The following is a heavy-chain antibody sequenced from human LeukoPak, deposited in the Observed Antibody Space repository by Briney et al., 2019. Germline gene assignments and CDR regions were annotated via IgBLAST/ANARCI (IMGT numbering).Heavy chain of an antibody. V-gene: IGHV3-9*01. CDR3: AKGGGWFYYFDY. J-gene: IGHJ4*02. CDR2: ISGDCNSM. D-gene: IGHD6-19*01. CDR1: GFTLDDYA. Sequence: GGSLRLSCTASGFTLDDYAVHWVRQAPGKGLEWVSGISGDCNSMGYADSVKGRFTISRDNAKSSVYLQMNNLKTEDTALYYCAKGGGWFYYFDYWGQGTLVTVSS.